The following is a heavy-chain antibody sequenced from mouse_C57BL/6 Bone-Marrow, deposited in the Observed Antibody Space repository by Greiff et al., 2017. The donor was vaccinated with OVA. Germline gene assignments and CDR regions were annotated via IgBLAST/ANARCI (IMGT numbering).Heavy chain of an antibody. CDR3: TRWLLLDFDY. D-gene: IGHD2-3*01. Sequence: EVQLQQSGAELVRPGASVKLSCTASGFNFKDDYMHWVKQRPEKGLEWIGWIDPENGDTEYASKFQGKATITADTSSNTAYLQLSSLTSEDTAVYYCTRWLLLDFDYWGQGTTLTVSS. V-gene: IGHV14-4*01. J-gene: IGHJ2*01. CDR1: GFNFKDDY. CDR2: IDPENGDT.